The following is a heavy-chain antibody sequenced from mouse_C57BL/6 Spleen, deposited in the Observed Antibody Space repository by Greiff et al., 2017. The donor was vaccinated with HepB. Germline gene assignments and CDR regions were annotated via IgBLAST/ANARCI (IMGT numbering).Heavy chain of an antibody. CDR1: GYSITSGYD. CDR3: ARGGYGNFPMDY. Sequence: EVQLQESGPGMVKPSQSLSLTCTVTGYSITSGYDWHWIRHFPGNKLEWMGYISYSGSTNYNPSLKSRISITHDTSKNHFFLKLNSVTTEDTATYYCARGGYGNFPMDYWGQGTSVTVSS. D-gene: IGHD2-1*01. J-gene: IGHJ4*01. CDR2: ISYSGST. V-gene: IGHV3-1*01.